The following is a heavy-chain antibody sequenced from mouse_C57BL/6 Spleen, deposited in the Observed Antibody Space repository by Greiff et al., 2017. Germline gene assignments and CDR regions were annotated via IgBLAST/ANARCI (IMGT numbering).Heavy chain of an antibody. CDR3: ARYDYDEGYAMDY. Sequence: VKLQQPGAELVRPGSSVKLSCKASGYTFTSYWMDWVKQRPGQGLEWIGNIYPSDSETHYNQKFKDKATLTVDKSSSTAYMQLSSLTSEDSAVYYCARYDYDEGYAMDYWGQGTSVTVSS. CDR1: GYTFTSYW. V-gene: IGHV1-61*01. J-gene: IGHJ4*01. D-gene: IGHD2-4*01. CDR2: IYPSDSET.